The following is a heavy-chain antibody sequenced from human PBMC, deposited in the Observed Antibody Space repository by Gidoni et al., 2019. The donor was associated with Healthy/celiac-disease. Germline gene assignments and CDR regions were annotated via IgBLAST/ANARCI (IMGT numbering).Heavy chain of an antibody. V-gene: IGHV4-34*01. CDR2: INHSGST. CDR1: GGSFSGYY. Sequence: QVQLQQWGAGLLKPSETLSLTCAVYGGSFSGYYWRWIRQPPGKGLEWIGEINHSGSTNYNPSLKSRVTISVDTSKNQFSLKLSSVTAADTAVYYCARGLTYYGSGSPRRVYGMDVWGQGTTVTVSS. D-gene: IGHD3-10*01. J-gene: IGHJ6*02. CDR3: ARGLTYYGSGSPRRVYGMDV.